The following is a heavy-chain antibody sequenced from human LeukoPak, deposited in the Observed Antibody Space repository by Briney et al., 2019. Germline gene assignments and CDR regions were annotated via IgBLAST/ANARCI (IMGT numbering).Heavy chain of an antibody. J-gene: IGHJ6*03. V-gene: IGHV3-30*02. D-gene: IGHD6-19*01. CDR1: GFTFSSYG. Sequence: GGSLRLSCAASGFTFSSYGMHWVRQAPGKGLEWVAFIRYDGSNKYYADSVKGRFTISRDNSKNTLYLQMNSLRAEDKAVYYCAKAVAGIDYMDVWGKGTTVTVSS. CDR2: IRYDGSNK. CDR3: AKAVAGIDYMDV.